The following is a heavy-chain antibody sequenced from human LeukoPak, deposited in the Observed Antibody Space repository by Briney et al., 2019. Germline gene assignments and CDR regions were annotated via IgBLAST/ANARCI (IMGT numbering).Heavy chain of an antibody. CDR1: GGTFSSYA. CDR3: ARDGVGATKNWFGP. Sequence: GASVKVSCKASGGTFSSYAISWVRQAPGQGLEWMGRIIPIFGTANYAQKFQGRVTITTDESTSTAYMELSSLRFEDTAVYYCARDGVGATKNWFGPWGQGTLVTVSS. V-gene: IGHV1-69*05. D-gene: IGHD1-26*01. J-gene: IGHJ5*02. CDR2: IIPIFGTA.